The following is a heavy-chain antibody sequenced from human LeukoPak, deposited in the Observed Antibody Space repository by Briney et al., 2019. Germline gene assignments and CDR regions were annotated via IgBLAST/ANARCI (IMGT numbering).Heavy chain of an antibody. CDR2: IIPIFGTA. CDR3: ARGKGYDFWSGYYHPPVPYNCFDP. CDR1: GGTFSSYA. J-gene: IGHJ5*02. D-gene: IGHD3-3*01. V-gene: IGHV1-69*01. Sequence: SVKVSCKASGGTFSSYAISWVRQAPGQGLEWMGGIIPIFGTANYAQKFQGRVTITADESTSTAYMELSSLRSEDTAVYYCARGKGYDFWSGYYHPPVPYNCFDPWGRGTLVTVSS.